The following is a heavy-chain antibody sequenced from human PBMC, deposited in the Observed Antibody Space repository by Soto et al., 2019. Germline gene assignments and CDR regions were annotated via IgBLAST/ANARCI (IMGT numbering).Heavy chain of an antibody. D-gene: IGHD2-15*01. CDR2: ISAYNGNT. V-gene: IGHV1-18*01. CDR1: GYTFTSYG. CDR3: ARVYCSGGSCYSGDFDY. Sequence: GASVKVSCKASGYTFTSYGISWVRQAPGQGLEWMGWISAYNGNTNYAQKLQGRVTMTTDTSTSTAYMELRSLRSDDTAVYYCARVYCSGGSCYSGDFDYWGQGTLVTVSS. J-gene: IGHJ4*02.